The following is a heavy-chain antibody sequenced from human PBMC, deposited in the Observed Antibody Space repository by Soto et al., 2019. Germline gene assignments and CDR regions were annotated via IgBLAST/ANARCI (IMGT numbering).Heavy chain of an antibody. CDR2: INPYNGNT. V-gene: IGHV1-18*01. J-gene: IGHJ5*02. Sequence: GASVKVSCKASGYTFTSYGISWVRQAPGQGLEWMGWINPYNGNTNYAQKHQGRVTMTTDTSTSTAYMELRSLRSGDTAVYYCARDPVGGNWFDPWGQGTLVTVSS. CDR3: ARDPVGGNWFDP. D-gene: IGHD1-26*01. CDR1: GYTFTSYG.